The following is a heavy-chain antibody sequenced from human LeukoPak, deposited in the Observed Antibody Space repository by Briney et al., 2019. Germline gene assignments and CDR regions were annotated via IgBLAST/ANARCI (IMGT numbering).Heavy chain of an antibody. Sequence: PGGSLRLSCAASGFTVSSNYMSWVRQAPGKGLEWVSVIYSGGSTYYADSVEGRFTISRDNSKNTLYLQMNSLRAEDTAVYYCARGPTVTPSHYYYYGMDVWGQGTTVTVSS. D-gene: IGHD4-17*01. J-gene: IGHJ6*02. CDR3: ARGPTVTPSHYYYYGMDV. V-gene: IGHV3-53*01. CDR2: IYSGGST. CDR1: GFTVSSNY.